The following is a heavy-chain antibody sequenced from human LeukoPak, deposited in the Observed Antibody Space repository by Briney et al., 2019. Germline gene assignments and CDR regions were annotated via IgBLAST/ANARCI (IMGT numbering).Heavy chain of an antibody. CDR2: IHYSGSN. J-gene: IGHJ6*03. V-gene: IGHV4-59*11. CDR3: AKFGNYPVHVSYSYYYMDV. D-gene: IGHD1-7*01. Sequence: KPSETLSLTCTVSGGSISDHYWTWIRQPPGKGLEYIGFIHYSGSNDSSPSLKSRVTISVHTSKNQFSLRLSSVTAADTAVYSCAKFGNYPVHVSYSYYYMDVWGKGTTVTVSS. CDR1: GGSISDHY.